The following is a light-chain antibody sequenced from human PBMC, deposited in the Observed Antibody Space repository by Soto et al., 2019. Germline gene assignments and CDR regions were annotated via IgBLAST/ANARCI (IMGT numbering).Light chain of an antibody. CDR2: EVS. Sequence: QSALTQPASVSGSPGQSITISCTGTSSDVGSYNRVSWYQQAPGTAPKLMIYEVSNRPSGVSNRFSGSKSGNTASLTISGLQAEDEADYFCNSYTTISTYVFGTGTKLTVL. CDR3: NSYTTISTYV. V-gene: IGLV2-14*01. J-gene: IGLJ1*01. CDR1: SSDVGSYNR.